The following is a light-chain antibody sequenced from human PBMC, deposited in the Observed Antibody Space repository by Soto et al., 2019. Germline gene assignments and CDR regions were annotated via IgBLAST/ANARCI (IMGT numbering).Light chain of an antibody. Sequence: VVMTQSPLSLPVTLGQPASISCKSSQTFVYRDGNTYLNWIQQRPGQSPRRLIYQVSRRDSGVPDRFSGSGSGTNFTLKISRVEAEDVGVYYCVQGTHWPPFTFGQGTKLEIK. J-gene: IGKJ2*01. CDR2: QVS. V-gene: IGKV2-30*01. CDR1: QTFVYRDGNTY. CDR3: VQGTHWPPFT.